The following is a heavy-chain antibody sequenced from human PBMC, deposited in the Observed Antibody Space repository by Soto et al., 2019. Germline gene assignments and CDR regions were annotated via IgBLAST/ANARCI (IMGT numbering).Heavy chain of an antibody. V-gene: IGHV4-28*01. D-gene: IGHD1-26*01. CDR3: ARREIQGPIDY. J-gene: IGHJ4*02. Sequence: QVQLQESGPGLVKPSDTLSLTCAVSGYSISSSKWWGWIRQPPGKGLEWIGYIYYSGATYYNPSRKSRVTMSVDTSKNQFSVKLTSVTAVDTAVYYCARREIQGPIDYWGQGTLVSVSS. CDR1: GYSISSSKW. CDR2: IYYSGAT.